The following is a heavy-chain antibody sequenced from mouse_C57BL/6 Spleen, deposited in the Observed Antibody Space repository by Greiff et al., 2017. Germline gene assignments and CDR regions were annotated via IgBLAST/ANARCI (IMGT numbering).Heavy chain of an antibody. CDR1: GYTFTSYW. CDR3: ATRDYDD. Sequence: QVQLQQPGAELVMPGASVKLSCKASGYTFTSYWMHWVKQRPGQGLEWIGEIDPSDSYTNYNQKLKGKSTLTVDKSTSTAYMQRSSLTSEDSAVYYCATRDYDDWGQGTTLTVSS. V-gene: IGHV1-69*01. J-gene: IGHJ2*01. CDR2: IDPSDSYT. D-gene: IGHD2-4*01.